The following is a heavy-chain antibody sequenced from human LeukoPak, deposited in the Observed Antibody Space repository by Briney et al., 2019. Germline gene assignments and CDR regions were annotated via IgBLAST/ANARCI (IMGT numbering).Heavy chain of an antibody. D-gene: IGHD3-10*01. CDR3: AREEVSVISDTCCSGLGY. CDR1: GDTLTGIY. J-gene: IGHJ4*02. Sequence: ASVKVSCKASGDTLTGIYIHWVRQAPGQGLEWMGWINPNSGGTNYAQKLQGRVTMTRDTSINTAYMELGSLRSDDTAVYYCAREEVSVISDTCCSGLGYWGQGTLVTVSS. V-gene: IGHV1-2*02. CDR2: INPNSGGT.